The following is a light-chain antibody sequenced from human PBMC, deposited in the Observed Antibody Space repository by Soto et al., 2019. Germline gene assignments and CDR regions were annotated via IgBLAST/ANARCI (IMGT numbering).Light chain of an antibody. CDR2: DAS. J-gene: IGKJ4*01. CDR1: QSVNYH. CDR3: QQRRNWPPVT. Sequence: EIVLTQSPATLSLSAGERATLSCRASQSVNYHLAWYQQKPGQAPRLLIYDASNRATGIPARFSGSGSGTDFTPTISSLEPEDFAVYYCQQRRNWPPVTFGGGTKVDIK. V-gene: IGKV3-11*01.